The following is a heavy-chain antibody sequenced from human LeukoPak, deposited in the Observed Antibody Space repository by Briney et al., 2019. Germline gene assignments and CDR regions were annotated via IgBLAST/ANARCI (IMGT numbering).Heavy chain of an antibody. CDR3: ARGTTCGGDCYFAFDI. J-gene: IGHJ3*02. CDR1: GGSISSYY. D-gene: IGHD2-21*02. V-gene: IGHV4-4*07. Sequence: SETLSLTCTVSGGSISSYYWSWIRQPAGKGLEWIGRIYTSGSTNYNPSLKSRVTISVDTSKNQFSLKLSSVTAADTAVYYCARGTTCGGDCYFAFDIWGQGTMVTVSS. CDR2: IYTSGST.